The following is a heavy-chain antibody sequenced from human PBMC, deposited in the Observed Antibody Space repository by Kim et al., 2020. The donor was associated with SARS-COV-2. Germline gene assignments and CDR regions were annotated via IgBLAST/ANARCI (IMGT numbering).Heavy chain of an antibody. D-gene: IGHD3-22*01. Sequence: ASVKVSCKASGYIFTDYYIHWVRQAPGQGLEWVGWINPTSGGTYYGQKFQGWVTLTRDTSISAAYMELSRLTSDDTAVYYCAREGVNNYDDALDIWGQGT. J-gene: IGHJ3*02. CDR1: GYIFTDYY. CDR3: AREGVNNYDDALDI. V-gene: IGHV1-2*04. CDR2: INPTSGGT.